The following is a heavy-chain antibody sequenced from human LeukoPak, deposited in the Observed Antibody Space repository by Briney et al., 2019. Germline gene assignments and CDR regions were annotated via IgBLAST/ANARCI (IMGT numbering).Heavy chain of an antibody. J-gene: IGHJ5*02. CDR1: GYTFTGYY. D-gene: IGHD2-2*01. V-gene: IGHV1-2*02. Sequence: ASVKVSCKASGYTFTGYYMHWVRQAPGQGLEWMGWINLNSGGTNFAQKFQGRVTMTRDTSIGTAYMELSRLRSDDTAVYYCARAGWDSTGPNTPWFDPWGQGTLVTVSS. CDR2: INLNSGGT. CDR3: ARAGWDSTGPNTPWFDP.